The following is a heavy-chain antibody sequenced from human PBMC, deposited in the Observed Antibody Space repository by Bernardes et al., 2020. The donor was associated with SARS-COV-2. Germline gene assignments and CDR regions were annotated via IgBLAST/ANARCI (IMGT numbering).Heavy chain of an antibody. D-gene: IGHD4-4*01. Sequence: SATLSLTCAVYGGSFRGYYWSWIRQPPGKGLAWIGEINHSGSTNYNPSLKSRVTISVDTSKNQFSLKLSSVTAADTAVYYCARGRGYSNYEPFDYWGQGTLVTVSS. CDR1: GGSFRGYY. CDR3: ARGRGYSNYEPFDY. V-gene: IGHV4-34*01. J-gene: IGHJ4*02. CDR2: INHSGST.